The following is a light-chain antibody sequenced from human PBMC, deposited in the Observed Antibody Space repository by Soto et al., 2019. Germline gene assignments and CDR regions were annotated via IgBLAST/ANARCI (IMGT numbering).Light chain of an antibody. CDR3: QQLNSYPIT. J-gene: IGKJ5*01. Sequence: DIQMTQSPSSLPASVGDRVTITCRASQSISSYLNWYQQKPGKAPKLLIYAASTLQSGVPSRFSGSGSGTDFTLTISSLQPEDFATYFCQQLNSYPITFGQGTRLEIK. CDR2: AAS. V-gene: IGKV1-9*01. CDR1: QSISSY.